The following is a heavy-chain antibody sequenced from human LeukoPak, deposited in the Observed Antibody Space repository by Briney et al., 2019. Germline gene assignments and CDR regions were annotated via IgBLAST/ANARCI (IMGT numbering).Heavy chain of an antibody. CDR3: ASNHYDSSGYHMYYFGY. CDR1: GGTFSSYA. V-gene: IGHV1-69*01. CDR2: IIPIFGTA. J-gene: IGHJ4*02. Sequence: ASVKVSCKASGGTFSSYAISWVRQAPGQGLEWMGGIIPIFGTANYAQKFQGRVTITADESTSTAYMELSSLRSEDTAVYYCASNHYDSSGYHMYYFGYWGQGTLVTVSS. D-gene: IGHD3-22*01.